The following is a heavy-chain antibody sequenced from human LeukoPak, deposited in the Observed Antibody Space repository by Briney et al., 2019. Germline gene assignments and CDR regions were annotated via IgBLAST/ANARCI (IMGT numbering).Heavy chain of an antibody. D-gene: IGHD2-15*01. J-gene: IGHJ6*03. V-gene: IGHV4-4*09. Sequence: SETLSLTCTVSGGSISSYYWSWIRQPPGKGLEWIGYIYTSGSTNYNPSLKSRVTISVDTPKNQFSLKLSSVTAADTAVYYCARRMTYYYYYMDVWGKGTTVTVSS. CDR1: GGSISSYY. CDR3: ARRMTYYYYYMDV. CDR2: IYTSGST.